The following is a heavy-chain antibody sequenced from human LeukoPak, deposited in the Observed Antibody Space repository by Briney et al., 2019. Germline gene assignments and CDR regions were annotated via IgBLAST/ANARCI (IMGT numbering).Heavy chain of an antibody. D-gene: IGHD3-22*01. CDR2: MSGSGDGT. V-gene: IGHV3-23*01. CDR1: GFSFSTYV. CDR3: ARRGGYYITL. Sequence: GGSLRLSCAASGFSFSTYVMAWVRQAPGKGLEWVSSMSGSGDGTYYADYVKGRFTISRDNSKNTLSLQMNSLRAEDTGVYDWARRGGYYITLWGQGTLVTFSS. J-gene: IGHJ4*02.